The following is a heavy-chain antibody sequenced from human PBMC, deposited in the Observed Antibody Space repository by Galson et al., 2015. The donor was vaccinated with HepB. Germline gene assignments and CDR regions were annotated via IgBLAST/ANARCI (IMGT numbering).Heavy chain of an antibody. Sequence: SLRLSCAASRFTFDNYGMHWVRQAPGRGLEWVAFIRYDGSKKYYADSVKGRFTISRDNSKNTLYLQMNTLRTEDTAVYYCAKDLGGRPADFYHYGLDVWGRGTTVTVSS. CDR1: RFTFDNYG. CDR3: AKDLGGRPADFYHYGLDV. CDR2: IRYDGSKK. J-gene: IGHJ6*02. V-gene: IGHV3-30*02. D-gene: IGHD2-15*01.